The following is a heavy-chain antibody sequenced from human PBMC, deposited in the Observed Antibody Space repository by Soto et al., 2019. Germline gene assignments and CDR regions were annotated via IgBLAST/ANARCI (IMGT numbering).Heavy chain of an antibody. Sequence: SGPTLVNPTQTLTLTCTFSGFSLSTSQVGVSWIRQSPGKALEWLTLIYWDDDKRYSPSLKSRLAITKNTSKNQVVLTMTNMDPVDTATEDGVHFRDGPLFEHWVLG. J-gene: IGHJ1*01. CDR1: GFSLSTSQVG. V-gene: IGHV2-5*02. CDR3: VHFRDGPLFEH. CDR2: IYWDDDK. D-gene: IGHD3-9*01.